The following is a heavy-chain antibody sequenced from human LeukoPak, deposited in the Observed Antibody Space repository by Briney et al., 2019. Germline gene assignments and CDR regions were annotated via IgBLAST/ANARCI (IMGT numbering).Heavy chain of an antibody. CDR2: IYYSGST. CDR3: ARSNGVYHYDSSPIPFFDI. Sequence: SETLSLTCAVSGGSISSYYWSWIRQPPGKGLEWIGNIYYSGSTNYNPSLKGRVTISVDTSKHQLSLKLSSVTAADTAVYYCARSNGVYHYDSSPIPFFDIWGQGTMVTVST. J-gene: IGHJ3*02. V-gene: IGHV4-59*08. D-gene: IGHD3-22*01. CDR1: GGSISSYY.